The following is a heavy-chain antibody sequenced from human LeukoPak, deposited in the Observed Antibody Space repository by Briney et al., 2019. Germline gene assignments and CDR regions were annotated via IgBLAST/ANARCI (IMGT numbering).Heavy chain of an antibody. V-gene: IGHV3-69-1*01. D-gene: IGHD3-16*01. Sequence: PGGSLRLSCAASGFTFSDFSANWVRQAPGKGLEWVSYISSSSSIYYADSVKGRFTISRDNAENSLYLQMNSLRPEDTALYYCAKVRSRYIWGTPQWPFDMWGQGTMVTV. CDR3: AKVRSRYIWGTPQWPFDM. CDR2: ISSSSSI. CDR1: GFTFSDFS. J-gene: IGHJ3*02.